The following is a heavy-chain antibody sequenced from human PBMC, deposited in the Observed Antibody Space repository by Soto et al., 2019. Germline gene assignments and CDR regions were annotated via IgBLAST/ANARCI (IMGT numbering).Heavy chain of an antibody. Sequence: GGSLRLSCAASGFTFSSYAMSWVRQAPGKGLEWVSAFSGSGGSTYYADSVKGRFTISRDSSQNTLYLQMNSLRAEDTAVYYCAKEELPITTVTPNWGQGTLVTVSS. J-gene: IGHJ4*02. CDR2: FSGSGGST. D-gene: IGHD4-17*01. V-gene: IGHV3-23*01. CDR3: AKEELPITTVTPN. CDR1: GFTFSSYA.